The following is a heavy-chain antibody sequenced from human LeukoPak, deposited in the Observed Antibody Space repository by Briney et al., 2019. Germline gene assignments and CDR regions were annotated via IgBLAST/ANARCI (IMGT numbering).Heavy chain of an antibody. D-gene: IGHD6-13*01. CDR2: ISYDGSNK. CDR1: GFTFSSYA. V-gene: IGHV3-30-3*01. J-gene: IGHJ4*02. CDR3: ARDSSGYSSSWYYSGFDY. Sequence: GGSLRLSCAASGFTFSSYAMHWVRQAPGKGLEWVAVISYDGSNKYYADSVKGRFTISRDNSKNTLYLQMNSLRAEDTAVYYCARDSSGYSSSWYYSGFDYWGQGTLVTVSS.